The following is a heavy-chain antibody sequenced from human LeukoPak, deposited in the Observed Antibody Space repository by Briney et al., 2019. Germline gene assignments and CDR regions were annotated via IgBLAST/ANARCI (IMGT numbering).Heavy chain of an antibody. CDR2: ISYDGGKQ. D-gene: IGHD2-21*02. J-gene: IGHJ4*02. CDR1: GLTFSTYG. Sequence: PGRSLRLSCAASGLTFSTYGMHCVRQAPGKGLEWVAVISYDGGKQYYADSVKGRFTISRDNSKNTLYLQMNSLRAEDTAVYYCAKDVPPYCGGDCYSWSPQIDYWGQGTLVTVSS. V-gene: IGHV3-30*18. CDR3: AKDVPPYCGGDCYSWSPQIDY.